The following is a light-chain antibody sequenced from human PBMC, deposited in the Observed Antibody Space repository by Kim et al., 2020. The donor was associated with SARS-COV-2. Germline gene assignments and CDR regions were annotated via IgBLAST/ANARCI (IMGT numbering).Light chain of an antibody. Sequence: PGRAPKLMIFNVNSRPSGVSNRFSGYKSGNTASLTISGIQAEDEADYYCSSFAGTYTRVFGSGTKVTVL. CDR2: NVN. CDR3: SSFAGTYTRV. V-gene: IGLV2-14*03. J-gene: IGLJ1*01.